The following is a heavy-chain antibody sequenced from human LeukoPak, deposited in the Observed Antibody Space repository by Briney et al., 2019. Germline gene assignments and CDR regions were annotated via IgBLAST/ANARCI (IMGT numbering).Heavy chain of an antibody. CDR3: ASTSGWYEPIDY. J-gene: IGHJ4*02. CDR1: GFTFSTYD. Sequence: PGGSLRLSCAASGFTFSTYDMHWVRQATGKGLEWVSAITSAGDTYYAGSVKGRFTISRENAKNSLYLQMNSLRAEDTAVYYCASTSGWYEPIDYWGQGTLVTVSS. D-gene: IGHD6-19*01. V-gene: IGHV3-13*04. CDR2: ITSAGDT.